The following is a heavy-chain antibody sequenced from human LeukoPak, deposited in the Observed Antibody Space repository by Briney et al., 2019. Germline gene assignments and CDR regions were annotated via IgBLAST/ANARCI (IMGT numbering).Heavy chain of an antibody. D-gene: IGHD3-22*01. V-gene: IGHV1-2*02. CDR3: AKGLYDSRDAFDI. CDR2: INPNSGGT. Sequence: ASVKVSCKASGYTFTGYYLHWVRQAPGQGLEWMGWINPNSGGTNYAQKFQGRVTMTRDTSISTAYMELSRLRSDDTAVYYCAKGLYDSRDAFDIWGQGTMVTVSS. J-gene: IGHJ3*02. CDR1: GYTFTGYY.